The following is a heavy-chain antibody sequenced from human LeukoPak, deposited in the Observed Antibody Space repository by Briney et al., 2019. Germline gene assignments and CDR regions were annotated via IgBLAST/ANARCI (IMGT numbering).Heavy chain of an antibody. D-gene: IGHD3-10*01. CDR1: GYTLTELA. Sequence: GTSVKVSCRLSGYTLTELAIHWVRQAPGKGLERVGGLDPADGETDCAQKLQGRVTVTEDTSTDTAYMELSSLRSEDTAMYYCVNRYPSGTYYNIRETDYWGQGTLVTLSS. CDR2: LDPADGET. J-gene: IGHJ4*01. V-gene: IGHV1-24*01. CDR3: VNRYPSGTYYNIRETDY.